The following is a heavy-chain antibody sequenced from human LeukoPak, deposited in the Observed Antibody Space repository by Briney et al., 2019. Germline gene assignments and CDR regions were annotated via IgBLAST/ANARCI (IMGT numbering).Heavy chain of an antibody. V-gene: IGHV1-18*01. D-gene: IGHD3-16*02. CDR3: ARGALGRYYYYRMDV. Sequence: ASVKVSCKASGYTFTSYGISWVRQAPGQGLEWMGWISAYNGNTNYAQKLQGRVTMTTDTSTSTAYMELRSLRSDDTAVYYCARGALGRYYYYRMDVWGQGTTVTVSS. CDR2: ISAYNGNT. J-gene: IGHJ6*02. CDR1: GYTFTSYG.